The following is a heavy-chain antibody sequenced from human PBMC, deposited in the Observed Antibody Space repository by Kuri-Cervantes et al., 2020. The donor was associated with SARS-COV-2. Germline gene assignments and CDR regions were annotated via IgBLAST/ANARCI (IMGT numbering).Heavy chain of an antibody. D-gene: IGHD4-17*01. Sequence: GESLKISCAASGFTFGDYFMSWIRQAPGQGLEWVSYISKTGSYANYVDSVRGRFTISRDNAKNSLYLQMNSLNTEDTAVYYCVSLLSWATTTAAWGQGTLITVSS. CDR3: VSLLSWATTTAA. CDR2: ISKTGSYA. CDR1: GFTFGDYF. V-gene: IGHV3-11*03. J-gene: IGHJ5*02.